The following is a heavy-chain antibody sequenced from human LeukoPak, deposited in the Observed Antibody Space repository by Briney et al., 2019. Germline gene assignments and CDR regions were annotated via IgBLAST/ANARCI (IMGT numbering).Heavy chain of an antibody. V-gene: IGHV4-39*01. J-gene: IGHJ6*03. CDR3: ATYDAKGYYYYMDV. CDR1: GGSISSSSYY. CDR2: IYYTGST. D-gene: IGHD3-3*01. Sequence: PSETLSLTCTVSGGSISSSSYYWGWIRQPPGKGLEWIGNIYYTGSTYYNPSLKSRVTISVDTSKNQFSLKLSSVTAADTAVYHCATYDAKGYYYYMDVWGKGTTVTVSS.